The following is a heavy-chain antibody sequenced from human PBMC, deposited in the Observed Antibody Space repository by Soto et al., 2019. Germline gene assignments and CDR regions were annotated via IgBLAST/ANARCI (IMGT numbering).Heavy chain of an antibody. CDR1: GGSVSSGSYF. J-gene: IGHJ4*02. D-gene: IGHD3-16*01. Sequence: SETLSLTCTVSGGSVSSGSYFWSWIRQPPGKGLEWLGYIYYTGNTNYNPSLKSRLTISVDSSKNQFSLKLSSVTAADTAVYYCERAKNGDLTFFDSWGQGTLVTVSS. V-gene: IGHV4-61*01. CDR2: IYYTGNT. CDR3: ERAKNGDLTFFDS.